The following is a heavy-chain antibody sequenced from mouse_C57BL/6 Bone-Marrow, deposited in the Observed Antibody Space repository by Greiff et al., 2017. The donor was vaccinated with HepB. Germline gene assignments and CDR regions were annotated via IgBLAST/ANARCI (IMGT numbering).Heavy chain of an antibody. CDR2: IYPGDGDT. CDR3: ARGYYSNYAWLAY. J-gene: IGHJ3*01. CDR1: GYAFSSYW. D-gene: IGHD2-5*01. Sequence: VKLMESGAELVKPGASVKISCKASGYAFSSYWMNWVKQRPGKGLEWIGQIYPGDGDTNYNGKFKGKATLTADKSSSTAYMQLSSLTSEDSAVYFCARGYYSNYAWLAYWGQGTLVTVSA. V-gene: IGHV1-80*01.